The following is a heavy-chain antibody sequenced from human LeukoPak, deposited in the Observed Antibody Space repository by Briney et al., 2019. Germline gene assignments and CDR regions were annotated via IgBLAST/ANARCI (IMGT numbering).Heavy chain of an antibody. CDR1: GGSISSYY. V-gene: IGHV4-4*07. CDR3: ARYSGVVPAVPFDY. CDR2: IYTSGST. D-gene: IGHD2-2*01. Sequence: SETLSLTCTVSGGSISSYYWSWIRQPAGRGLEWIGRIYTSGSTNYNPSLKSRVTMSVDTSKNQFSLKLSSVTAADTAVYYCARYSGVVPAVPFDYWGQGILVTVSS. J-gene: IGHJ4*02.